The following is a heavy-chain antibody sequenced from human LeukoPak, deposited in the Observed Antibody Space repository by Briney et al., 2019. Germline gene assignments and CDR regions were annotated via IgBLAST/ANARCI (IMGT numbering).Heavy chain of an antibody. J-gene: IGHJ3*02. CDR2: IYYSGNT. CDR3: ARRGSYDEFAFDI. V-gene: IGHV4-59*08. CDR1: GGSISSYY. D-gene: IGHD1-1*01. Sequence: SETLSLTCTISGGSISSYYWSWIRQPPGKGLEWIGYIYYSGNTHYNPSLKSRVTISVDTSKNQFPLKLSSVTAADTALYYCARRGSYDEFAFDIWGQGTMVTVSS.